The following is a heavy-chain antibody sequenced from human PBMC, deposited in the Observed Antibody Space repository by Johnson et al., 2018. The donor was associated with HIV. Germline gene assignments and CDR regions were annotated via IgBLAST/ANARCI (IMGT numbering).Heavy chain of an antibody. D-gene: IGHD6-6*01. CDR3: AKERQLVRAFDI. J-gene: IGHJ3*02. V-gene: IGHV3-30*04. CDR1: GFTFNNYP. CDR2: ISYDGSNK. Sequence: QVQLVESGGGLVKPGGSLRLSCVASGFTFNNYPMHWVRQAPGKGLEWVAVISYDGSNKYYGDSVKGRFTTSRDNSKNTLYLQMSSLRTEDTAVYYCAKERQLVRAFDIWGQGTMVTVSS.